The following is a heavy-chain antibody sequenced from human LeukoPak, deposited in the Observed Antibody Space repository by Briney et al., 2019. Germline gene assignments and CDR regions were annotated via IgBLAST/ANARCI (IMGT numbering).Heavy chain of an antibody. J-gene: IGHJ3*02. Sequence: SETLSLTCTVSGGSISSSSYYWGWIRQPPGKGLEWIGSIYYSGSTYYNPSLKSRVTISVDTSKNQFSLKLSSVTAADTAVYYCARAQQQLVGDAFDIWGQGTMVTVSS. CDR3: ARAQQQLVGDAFDI. V-gene: IGHV4-39*07. CDR1: GGSISSSSYY. CDR2: IYYSGST. D-gene: IGHD6-13*01.